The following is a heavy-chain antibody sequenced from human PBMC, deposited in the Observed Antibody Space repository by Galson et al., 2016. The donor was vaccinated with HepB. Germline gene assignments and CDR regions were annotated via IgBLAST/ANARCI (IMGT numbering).Heavy chain of an antibody. CDR3: ARESSLYTGCTSGGRNDF. Sequence: CAISGDSVSSNSAAWNWIRQSPSRGLEWLGRTYCRSKCYNDYAVSVKTRITINPDTAKNQFSLQLKSVTPEDTAVYYCARESSLYTGCTSGGRNDFWGQGTLVTVSS. D-gene: IGHD2-2*01. CDR1: GDSVSSNSAA. J-gene: IGHJ4*02. V-gene: IGHV6-1*01. CDR2: TYCRSKCYN.